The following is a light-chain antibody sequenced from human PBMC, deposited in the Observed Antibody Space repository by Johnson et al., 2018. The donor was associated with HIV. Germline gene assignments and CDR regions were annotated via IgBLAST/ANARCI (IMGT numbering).Light chain of an antibody. CDR2: ENN. CDR3: GTWDNSLITGGV. Sequence: QSVLTQPPSVSAAPGQKVTISCSGSSSNIGDNYVSWYQQLPGTAPKVLIYENNERPSGIPDRFSGSRSGTSATLGITGLQTGDEADYYCGTWDNSLITGGVFGTGTRVTVL. J-gene: IGLJ1*01. V-gene: IGLV1-51*02. CDR1: SSNIGDNY.